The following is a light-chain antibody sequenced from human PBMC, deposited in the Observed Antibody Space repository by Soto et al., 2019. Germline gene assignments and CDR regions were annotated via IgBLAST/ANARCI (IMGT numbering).Light chain of an antibody. Sequence: DIQMNQSPSSLSASVGDRVTITCRASQNINSYVNRYQQKPGKAPKLLIYAASSLQSGVPSRFSGSEAGTDFTLTSSRLQPEDLATYYCQQTYSNPPWTFGQGTKVEVK. CDR3: QQTYSNPPWT. CDR1: QNINSY. V-gene: IGKV1-39*01. CDR2: AAS. J-gene: IGKJ1*01.